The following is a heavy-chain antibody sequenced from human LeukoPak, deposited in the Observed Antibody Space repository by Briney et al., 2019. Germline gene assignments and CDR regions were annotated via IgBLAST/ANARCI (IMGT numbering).Heavy chain of an antibody. CDR1: GASIRSGGYC. V-gene: IGHV4-31*03. Sequence: PSHTLSPTRTLSGASIRSGGYCCSWLRQRPGKGLEWFGYIYDSGSTFYNPSLKSRVTISVDTSNNQFSLNLSFVTAADTAVYYCARGSGSCSNAYFDYWGQGTLVTVSS. D-gene: IGHD2-2*01. J-gene: IGHJ4*02. CDR2: IYDSGST. CDR3: ARGSGSCSNAYFDY.